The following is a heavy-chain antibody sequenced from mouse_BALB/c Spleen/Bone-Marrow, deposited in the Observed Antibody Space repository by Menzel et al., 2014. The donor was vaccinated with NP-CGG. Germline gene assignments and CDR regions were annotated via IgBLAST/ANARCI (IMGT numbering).Heavy chain of an antibody. Sequence: VQLVESGPGLVQPSQSLSITCTVSGFSLTSYGVHWVRQSPGKGLEWLGVIWRGGSTDYNAAFISRLSISKDNSKSQVFFKMNSLQANDTAIYYCARKDYYRYDESAMNYWGQGTSVTVSS. D-gene: IGHD2-14*01. CDR2: IWRGGST. CDR3: ARKDYYRYDESAMNY. J-gene: IGHJ4*01. V-gene: IGHV2-2*02. CDR1: GFSLTSYG.